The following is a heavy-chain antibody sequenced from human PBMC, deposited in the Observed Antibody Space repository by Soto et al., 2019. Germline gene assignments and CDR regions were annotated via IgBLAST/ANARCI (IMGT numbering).Heavy chain of an antibody. Sequence: GLSLRRSCAASGFTFSSYAMHWVRQAPGKGLEWVAVISYDGSNKYYADSVKGRFTISRDNSKNTLYLQMNSLRAEDTAVYYYARASKLTVTVYYFDYWGQGTLVTVSS. V-gene: IGHV3-30-3*01. J-gene: IGHJ4*02. CDR2: ISYDGSNK. CDR1: GFTFSSYA. D-gene: IGHD4-17*01. CDR3: ARASKLTVTVYYFDY.